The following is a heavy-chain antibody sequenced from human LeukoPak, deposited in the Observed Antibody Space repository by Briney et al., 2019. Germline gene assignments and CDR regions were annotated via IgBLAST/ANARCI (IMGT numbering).Heavy chain of an antibody. V-gene: IGHV3-30-3*01. J-gene: IGHJ6*02. CDR3: ARGYDYYYYGMDV. CDR1: GFTFSSYA. D-gene: IGHD5-12*01. CDR2: ISYDGNNK. Sequence: PGRSLRLSCAASGFTFSSYAMHWVRQAPGKGLEWVAVISYDGNNKYYADSVKGRFTISRDNSKNTLYLQMNSLRAEDTAVYYCARGYDYYYYGMDVWGQGTTVTVSS.